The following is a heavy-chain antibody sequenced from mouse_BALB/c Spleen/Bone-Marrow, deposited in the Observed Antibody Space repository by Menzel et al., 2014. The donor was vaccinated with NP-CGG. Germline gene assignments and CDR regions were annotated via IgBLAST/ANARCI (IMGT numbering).Heavy chain of an antibody. Sequence: EVKLQESGGGLVQPGGSMKLSCVASGFTFSNYWMNWVRQSPEKGLEWVAEIRLKSNNYATHYAESVKGRFTISRDDSKSSVYLQMINLRAEDTGIYYCTREGLRRGFAYWGQGTLVTVSA. CDR1: GFTFSNYW. CDR3: TREGLRRGFAY. J-gene: IGHJ3*01. V-gene: IGHV6-6*02. CDR2: IRLKSNNYAT. D-gene: IGHD2-2*01.